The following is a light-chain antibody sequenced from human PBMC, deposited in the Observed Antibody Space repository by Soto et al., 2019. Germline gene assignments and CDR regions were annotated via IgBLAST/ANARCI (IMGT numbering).Light chain of an antibody. CDR1: HYISNY. CDR2: GAS. Sequence: DIQMTQSPSSLSASVGDGVTITYRASHYISNYLNWYQQKPGKVPEVLIYGASSLQGGVPSRFTGSGYGTDFTLTISSLQPEDSASYYCQQVYSFPHTFGQGTKVEV. CDR3: QQVYSFPHT. J-gene: IGKJ2*01. V-gene: IGKV1-39*01.